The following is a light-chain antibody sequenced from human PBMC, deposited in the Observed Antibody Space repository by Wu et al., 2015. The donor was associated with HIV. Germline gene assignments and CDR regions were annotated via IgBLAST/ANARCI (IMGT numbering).Light chain of an antibody. V-gene: IGKV1-13*02. CDR1: QGISSA. CDR2: DAS. CDR3: QQFNSYPFLT. Sequence: AIQLTQSPSSLSASVGDRVTITCRASQGISSALAWYQQKPGKAPKLLIYDASSLESGVPSRFSGSGSGTDFTLTISSLQPEDFATYYCQQFNSYPFLTFGGGTKVRSN. J-gene: IGKJ4*01.